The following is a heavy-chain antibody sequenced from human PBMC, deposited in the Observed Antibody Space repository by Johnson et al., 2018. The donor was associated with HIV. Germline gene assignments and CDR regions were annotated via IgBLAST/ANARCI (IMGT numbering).Heavy chain of an antibody. J-gene: IGHJ3*02. CDR3: AKGLAVAGTVDAFDI. CDR1: GFTFSSYA. D-gene: IGHD6-19*01. CDR2: ISYDGSNQ. V-gene: IGHV3-30*04. Sequence: VQLVESGGGVVQPGRSLRLSCAASGFTFSSYAMHWVRQAPGKGLEWVAVISYDGSNQYYADSVKGRFTISRDTSKNTLYLQMTSLRAEDTAVYYCAKGLAVAGTVDAFDIWGQGTMVTVSS.